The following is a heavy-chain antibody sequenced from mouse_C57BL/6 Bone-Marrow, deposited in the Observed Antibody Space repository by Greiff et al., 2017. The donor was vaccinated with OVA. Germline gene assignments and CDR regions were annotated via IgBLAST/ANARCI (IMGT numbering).Heavy chain of an antibody. Sequence: EVQLQQSGPELVKPGASVKISCKASGYTFTDYYMNWVKQSHGKSLEWIGDINPNNGGTSYNQKFKGKATLTVDKSSSTAYMELRSLTSEDSAVYYCARRGYYSNYCSDYWGQGTTLTVSS. CDR2: INPNNGGT. V-gene: IGHV1-26*01. CDR1: GYTFTDYY. CDR3: ARRGYYSNYCSDY. D-gene: IGHD2-5*01. J-gene: IGHJ2*01.